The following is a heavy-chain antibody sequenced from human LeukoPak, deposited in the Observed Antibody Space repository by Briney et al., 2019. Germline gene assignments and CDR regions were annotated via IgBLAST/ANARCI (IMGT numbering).Heavy chain of an antibody. CDR1: GGSISGSGSY. D-gene: IGHD3-3*01. J-gene: IGHJ4*02. CDR2: VHRSGST. Sequence: SETLSLTCTVSGGSISGSGSYWGWVRQPPGKGLEWLGHVHRSGSTYYNPSLKSRLTISVDTSKNQFSLRVMSMTAADTAVYYCARLANFGSAGYYFDYWGQGTLATVSS. CDR3: ARLANFGSAGYYFDY. V-gene: IGHV4-39*01.